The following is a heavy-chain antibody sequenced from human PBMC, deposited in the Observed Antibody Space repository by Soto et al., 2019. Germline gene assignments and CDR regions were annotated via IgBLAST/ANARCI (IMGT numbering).Heavy chain of an antibody. J-gene: IGHJ6*03. Sequence: VQLVESGGGVVQPGGSLRLSCAASAFTFSRHGMHWVRQAPGKGLQWVGVIWSDGSNQRYAESVKGRFTISRDNSKNTLYLLMNCLRAEDTAVYYCAIERTFGENNHNYMDVWGTGITVPVAS. V-gene: IGHV3-33*01. CDR3: AIERTFGENNHNYMDV. CDR2: IWSDGSNQ. CDR1: AFTFSRHG. D-gene: IGHD3-10*01.